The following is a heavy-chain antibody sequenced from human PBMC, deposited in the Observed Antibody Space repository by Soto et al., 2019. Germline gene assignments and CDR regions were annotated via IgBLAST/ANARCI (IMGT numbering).Heavy chain of an antibody. CDR3: ARHDSSGYYCDFDY. V-gene: IGHV5-51*01. J-gene: IGHJ4*02. D-gene: IGHD3-22*01. CDR1: GYTFSSHC. CDR2: IYPGDSHT. Sequence: EVQLVQSEAEVKKPGESLKISCKGSGYTFSSHCVGWVRQMPGNGLQWMGIIYPGDSHTRYSSPFEGQVTTSVDKSISSADLRWSSLKASDTALYYCARHDSSGYYCDFDYWGRGTLVTVSS.